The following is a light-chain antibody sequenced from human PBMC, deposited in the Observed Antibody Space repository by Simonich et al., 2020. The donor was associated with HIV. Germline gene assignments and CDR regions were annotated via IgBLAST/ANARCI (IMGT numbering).Light chain of an antibody. J-gene: IGLJ3*02. CDR3: VLYMGSGISV. CDR2: STN. Sequence: QTVVTQEPSFSVSPGGTVTLTCGLSSGSVSTNYYPSWYQQTPGQAPRTLIYSTNIRSSGVPDRFSGSILGNKAALTITGAQADDEGDYYCVLYMGSGISVFGGGTKLTVL. V-gene: IGLV8-61*01. CDR1: SGSVSTNYY.